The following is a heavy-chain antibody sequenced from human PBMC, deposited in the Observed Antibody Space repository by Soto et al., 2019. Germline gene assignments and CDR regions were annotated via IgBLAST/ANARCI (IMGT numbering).Heavy chain of an antibody. Sequence: QVQLVQSGAEVKKPGSSVKVSCKASGGTFSSYAISWVRQAPGQGLEWMGGIIPIFGTANYAQKFQGRVTITADKSTRTAYMELSSLRSEDTAVYYCARPPRIAVAGSDAFDVWGQGTMVTVSS. V-gene: IGHV1-69*06. J-gene: IGHJ3*01. CDR2: IIPIFGTA. CDR1: GGTFSSYA. CDR3: ARPPRIAVAGSDAFDV. D-gene: IGHD6-19*01.